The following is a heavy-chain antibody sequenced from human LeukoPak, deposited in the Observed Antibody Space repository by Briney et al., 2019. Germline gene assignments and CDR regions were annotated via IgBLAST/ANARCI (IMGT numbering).Heavy chain of an antibody. CDR2: IYYSGST. V-gene: IGHV4-31*03. Sequence: SQTLSLTCTVSGGSISSGGYYWGWIRQHPGKGLDWFGYIYYSGSTYYNPSLKSRVTISVDTSKNQFSLKLSSVTAADTAVYYRAREVAVAGTPYYFDYWGQGTLVTVSS. D-gene: IGHD6-19*01. J-gene: IGHJ4*02. CDR1: GGSISSGGYY. CDR3: AREVAVAGTPYYFDY.